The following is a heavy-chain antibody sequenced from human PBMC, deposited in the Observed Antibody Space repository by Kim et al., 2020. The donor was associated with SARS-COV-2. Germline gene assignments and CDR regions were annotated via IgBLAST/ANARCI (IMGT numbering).Heavy chain of an antibody. D-gene: IGHD6-13*01. CDR2: ISYDGSNK. CDR3: ARDFGYSSSWSPNYGMDV. CDR1: GFTFSSYA. Sequence: GRSLRLSCAASGFTFSSYAMHWVRQAPGKGLEWVAVISYDGSNKYYADSVKGRFTISRDNSKNTLYLQMNSLRAEDTAVYYCARDFGYSSSWSPNYGMDVWGQGTTVTVSS. J-gene: IGHJ6*02. V-gene: IGHV3-30*04.